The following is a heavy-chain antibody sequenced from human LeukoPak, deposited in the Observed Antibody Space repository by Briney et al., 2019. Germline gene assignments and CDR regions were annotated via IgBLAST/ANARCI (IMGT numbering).Heavy chain of an antibody. D-gene: IGHD2-21*02. V-gene: IGHV3-7*01. CDR3: ARLPTVTARGHLYFDL. Sequence: GGSLRLSCAASGLTFSNYWLSWVRQAPGKGLEWVADIREGGSENFYVDSVKGRFTNPRDNAKASPPLEMNRRRAEDAALYSCARLPTVTARGHLYFDLWSRGPLVTVPS. J-gene: IGHJ2*01. CDR2: IREGGSEN. CDR1: GLTFSNYW.